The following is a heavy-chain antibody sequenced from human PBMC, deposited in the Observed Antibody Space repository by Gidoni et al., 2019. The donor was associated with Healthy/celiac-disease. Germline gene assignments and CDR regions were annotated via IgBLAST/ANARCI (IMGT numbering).Heavy chain of an antibody. CDR2: IIPIFGTA. Sequence: IIPIFGTANYAQKFQGRVTITADESTSTAYMELSSLSSEDTAVYYCARGTYGGARKIWYFDLWGRGTLVTVSS. D-gene: IGHD4-17*01. V-gene: IGHV1-69*01. J-gene: IGHJ2*01. CDR3: ARGTYGGARKIWYFDL.